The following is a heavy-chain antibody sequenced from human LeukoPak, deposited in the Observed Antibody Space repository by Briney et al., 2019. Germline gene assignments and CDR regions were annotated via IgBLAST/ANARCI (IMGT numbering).Heavy chain of an antibody. CDR3: ARGVGVPAAIEYFQH. Sequence: GASVKVSCKASGGTFSSYAISWVRQAPGQGLEWMGGIIPIFGTANYAQKFQGRVTITTDESTSTAYMELSSLRSEDTAVYYCARGVGVPAAIEYFQHWGQGTLVTVSS. CDR2: IIPIFGTA. J-gene: IGHJ1*01. CDR1: GGTFSSYA. V-gene: IGHV1-69*05. D-gene: IGHD2-2*01.